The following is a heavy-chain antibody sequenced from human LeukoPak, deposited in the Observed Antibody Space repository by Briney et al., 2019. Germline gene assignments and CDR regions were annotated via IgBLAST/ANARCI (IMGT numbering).Heavy chain of an antibody. V-gene: IGHV3-64*02. J-gene: IGHJ6*04. CDR2: ISSNGGST. CDR3: ARASGYCSGGSCPLYYYGMDV. Sequence: GSLLLSCAASGFTFSSYAMHWVRPAPGKGLEYVSAISSNGGSTYYADSVKGRFTISRDNSKNTLYLQMGSLRAEDMAVYYCARASGYCSGGSCPLYYYGMDVWGKGTTVTVSS. CDR1: GFTFSSYA. D-gene: IGHD2-15*01.